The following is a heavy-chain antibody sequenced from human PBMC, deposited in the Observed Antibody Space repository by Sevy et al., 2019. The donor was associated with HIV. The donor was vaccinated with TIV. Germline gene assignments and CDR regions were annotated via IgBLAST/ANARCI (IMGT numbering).Heavy chain of an antibody. J-gene: IGHJ5*02. CDR2: IYYSGST. Sequence: SETLSLTCTVSGGSISSSGYYWGWIRQPPGMGLEWLGSIYYSGSTYYNPSLKSRVTISVDTSKNQFSLKMNSVTAADTAVYYCARHPYGDYVGDFDPWGQGTLVTVSS. D-gene: IGHD4-17*01. CDR3: ARHPYGDYVGDFDP. CDR1: GGSISSSGYY. V-gene: IGHV4-39*01.